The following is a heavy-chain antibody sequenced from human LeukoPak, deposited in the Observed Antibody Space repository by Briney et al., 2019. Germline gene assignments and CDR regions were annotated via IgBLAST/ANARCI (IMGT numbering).Heavy chain of an antibody. V-gene: IGHV1-18*01. J-gene: IGHJ6*03. D-gene: IGHD1-26*01. Sequence: ASVKVSCKASGYTFTSYVICWVRQAPGQGLEWMGWISAYNGNTNYAQKLQGRVTITTDTSTSTDYMELRSLRSADTAVYYCARSGSYLGYYYYYYMDVWGKGTTVTVSS. CDR1: GYTFTSYV. CDR2: ISAYNGNT. CDR3: ARSGSYLGYYYYYYMDV.